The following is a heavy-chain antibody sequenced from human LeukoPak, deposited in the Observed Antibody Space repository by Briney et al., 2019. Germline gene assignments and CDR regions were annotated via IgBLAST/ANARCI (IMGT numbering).Heavy chain of an antibody. Sequence: GGSLRLSCAASGFTFGCSGMSWVRQAPGKGLPWVSAISGSGGSTYYADSVKGRFTISRDNSKNTLYLQMKSLRAEDTDVYYCAKKTGYYFDYWGQGTLVTVSS. CDR1: GFTFGCSG. CDR3: AKKTGYYFDY. V-gene: IGHV3-23*01. CDR2: ISGSGGST. J-gene: IGHJ4*02. D-gene: IGHD6-13*01.